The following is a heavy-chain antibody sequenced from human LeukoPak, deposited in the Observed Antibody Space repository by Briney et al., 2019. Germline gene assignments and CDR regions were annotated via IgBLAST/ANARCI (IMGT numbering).Heavy chain of an antibody. V-gene: IGHV3-66*04. CDR2: IYSGGST. Sequence: PGGSQRLSCAASGFTFRSYHMNWVRQAPGKGLVWVSIIYSGGSTYYADSVKGRFTISRDISKNTLYLQMNSLRAEDTSVYYCARLMDDSSGYFPDAFDIWGQGTMVTVSS. D-gene: IGHD3-22*01. CDR1: GFTFRSYH. CDR3: ARLMDDSSGYFPDAFDI. J-gene: IGHJ3*02.